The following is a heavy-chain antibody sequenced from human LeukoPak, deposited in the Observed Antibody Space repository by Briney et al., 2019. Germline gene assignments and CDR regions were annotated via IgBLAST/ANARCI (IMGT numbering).Heavy chain of an antibody. CDR1: GFTFSDYY. CDR3: ARDVHVSWLRQAFDI. CDR2: ISSSGSTI. Sequence: PGGSLRLSCAASGFTFSDYYMSWIRQAPGKGLEWVSYISSSGSTIYYADSVKGRFTISRDNAKNSLYLQMNSLRAEDTAVYYCARDVHVSWLRQAFDIWGQGTMVTVSS. V-gene: IGHV3-11*01. J-gene: IGHJ3*02. D-gene: IGHD3-9*01.